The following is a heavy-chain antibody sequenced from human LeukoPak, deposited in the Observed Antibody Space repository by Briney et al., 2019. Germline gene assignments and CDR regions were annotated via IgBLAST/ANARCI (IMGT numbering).Heavy chain of an antibody. Sequence: GGSLRLSCAASGFTFSSYAMSWVRQAPGKGLEWVSAISGSGGSTYYADSVKGRFTISRDNSKNTLYLQMNSLKTEDTAVYYCTTETMVRGVIIYWGQGTLVTVSS. V-gene: IGHV3-23*01. CDR1: GFTFSSYA. J-gene: IGHJ4*02. CDR3: TTETMVRGVIIY. D-gene: IGHD3-10*01. CDR2: ISGSGGST.